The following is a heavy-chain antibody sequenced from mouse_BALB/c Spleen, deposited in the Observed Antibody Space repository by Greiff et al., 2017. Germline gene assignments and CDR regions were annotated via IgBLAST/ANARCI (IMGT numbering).Heavy chain of an antibody. Sequence: VKLVESGPGLVAPSQSLSITCTVSGFSLTSYGVHWVRQPPGKGLEWLGVIWAGGSTNYNSALMSRLSISKDNSKIQVILKMNSLQTDDTAMYYCARDPDDYDWFAYWGQGTLVTVS. V-gene: IGHV2-9*02. CDR3: ARDPDDYDWFAY. CDR2: IWAGGST. CDR1: GFSLTSYG. J-gene: IGHJ3*01. D-gene: IGHD2-4*01.